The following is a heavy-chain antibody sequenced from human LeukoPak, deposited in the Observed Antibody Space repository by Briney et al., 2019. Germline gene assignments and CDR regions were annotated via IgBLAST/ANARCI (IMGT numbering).Heavy chain of an antibody. D-gene: IGHD3-10*01. CDR3: ARARITMVRGVNGGAVWFDP. J-gene: IGHJ5*02. CDR2: INHSGST. CDR1: GGSFSGYY. V-gene: IGHV4-34*01. Sequence: SETLSLTCAVYGGSFSGYYWSWIRQPPGKGLEWIGEINHSGSTNYNPSLKSRVTISVDTSKNQFSLKLSSVTAADTAVYYCARARITMVRGVNGGAVWFDPWGQGTLVTVSS.